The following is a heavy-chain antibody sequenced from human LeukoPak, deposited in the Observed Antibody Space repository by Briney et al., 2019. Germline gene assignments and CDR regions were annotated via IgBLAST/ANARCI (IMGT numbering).Heavy chain of an antibody. CDR2: ISYDGSNK. CDR3: AKGGHYYDSSGSHDAFDI. CDR1: GFTFSSYG. D-gene: IGHD3-22*01. J-gene: IGHJ3*02. Sequence: PGRSLRLSCAASGFTFSSYGMHWVRQAPGKGPEWVAVISYDGSNKYYADSVKGRFTISRDNSKNTLYLQMNSLRAEDTAVYYCAKGGHYYDSSGSHDAFDIWGQGTMVTVSS. V-gene: IGHV3-30*18.